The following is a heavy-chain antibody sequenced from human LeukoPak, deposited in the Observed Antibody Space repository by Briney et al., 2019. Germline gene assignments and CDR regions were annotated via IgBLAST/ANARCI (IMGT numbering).Heavy chain of an antibody. D-gene: IGHD6-19*01. CDR2: INPNSGGT. V-gene: IGHV1-2*02. J-gene: IGHJ4*02. Sequence: PSVKVSCKASGYTFTGYYMHWVRQAPGQGLEWMGWINPNSGGTNYAQKFQGRVTMTRDTSISTAYMELNRLRSDDTALYFCARESSGYSGGWYGYWGQGTLVAVSS. CDR1: GYTFTGYY. CDR3: ARESSGYSGGWYGY.